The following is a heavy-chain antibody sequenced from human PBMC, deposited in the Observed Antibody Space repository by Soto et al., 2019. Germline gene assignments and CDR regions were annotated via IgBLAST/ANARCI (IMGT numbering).Heavy chain of an antibody. CDR1: GYSVSSDITS. Sequence: QTLSLTCAISGYSVSSDITSWNLIRQSPSRGLEWLGRTYYRSKWFHDYAASVKSRITINPDTSKNQFSLELNSMTPEDTAVYYCARGNALDVWGQGTVVTVSS. D-gene: IGHD3-10*01. CDR3: ARGNALDV. J-gene: IGHJ3*01. CDR2: TYYRSKWFH. V-gene: IGHV6-1*01.